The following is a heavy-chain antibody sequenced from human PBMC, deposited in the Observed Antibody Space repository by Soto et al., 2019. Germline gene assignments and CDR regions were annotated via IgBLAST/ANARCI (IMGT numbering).Heavy chain of an antibody. CDR2: INSDGSST. Sequence: EVQLVESGGGLVQPGGSLRLSCGASGITLSNYKMHWVRQAPGKGLVWVSRINSDGSSTDYAGSVKGRFTISRDNAKNTVSLQMNSLSAEDTAVYYCVRGAGGLDVWGQGTTVTVSS. V-gene: IGHV3-74*01. J-gene: IGHJ6*02. CDR3: VRGAGGLDV. CDR1: GITLSNYK.